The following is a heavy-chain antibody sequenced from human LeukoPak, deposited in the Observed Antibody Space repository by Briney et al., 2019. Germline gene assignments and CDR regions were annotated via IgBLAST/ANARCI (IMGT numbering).Heavy chain of an antibody. J-gene: IGHJ6*02. CDR2: INQSGVT. CDR3: ARGGDYDYYYYGMDV. CDR1: GGSFNGYY. V-gene: IGHV4-34*01. D-gene: IGHD4-17*01. Sequence: SETLSLTCAVYGGSFNGYYWTWIRQPPGKGLEWIGEINQSGVTNYNPSLKSRVSTSVDTSKMHFSLKLTSVTAADTAVYYCARGGDYDYYYYGMDVWGQGTTVTVSS.